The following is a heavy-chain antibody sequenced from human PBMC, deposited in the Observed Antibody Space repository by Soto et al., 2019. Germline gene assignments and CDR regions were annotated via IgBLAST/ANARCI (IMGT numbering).Heavy chain of an antibody. CDR2: TRNKANSYTT. CDR1: GFTFSDHY. Sequence: GGSLRLSCAASGFTFSDHYMDWVRQAPGKGLEWVGRTRNKANSYTTEYAASVKGRFTISRDESKNSLYLQMNSLKTEDTAVYYCARGNGDYAFDYWGQGTLVTVSS. J-gene: IGHJ4*02. CDR3: ARGNGDYAFDY. V-gene: IGHV3-72*01. D-gene: IGHD4-17*01.